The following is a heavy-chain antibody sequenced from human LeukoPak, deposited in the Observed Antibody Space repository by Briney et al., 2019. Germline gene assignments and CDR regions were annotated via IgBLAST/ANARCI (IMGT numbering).Heavy chain of an antibody. CDR1: GYTFTSYG. CDR3: ARNYDSSGYYSGDYYYYGMDV. CDR2: ISAYNGNT. V-gene: IGHV1-18*01. J-gene: IGHJ6*02. D-gene: IGHD3-22*01. Sequence: GAPVKVSCKASGYTFTSYGISWVRQAPGQGLEWMGWISAYNGNTNYAQKLQGRVTMTTDISTSTAYMELRSLRSDDTAVYYCARNYDSSGYYSGDYYYYGMDVWGQGTTVTVSS.